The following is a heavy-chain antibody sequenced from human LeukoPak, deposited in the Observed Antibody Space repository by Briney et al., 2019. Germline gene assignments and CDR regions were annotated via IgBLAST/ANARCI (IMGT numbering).Heavy chain of an antibody. J-gene: IGHJ4*02. CDR3: VRQGVPGLLYFDN. D-gene: IGHD2/OR15-2a*01. Sequence: GESLKISCKGSGYSFTTYWIGWVRQMPGKGLGWVAIIYPGDSDTRYSPSLQGQVTISADKSITTAYLQWSSLKASDTAMYYCVRQGVPGLLYFDNWGQGTLVTVSS. V-gene: IGHV5-51*01. CDR1: GYSFTTYW. CDR2: IYPGDSDT.